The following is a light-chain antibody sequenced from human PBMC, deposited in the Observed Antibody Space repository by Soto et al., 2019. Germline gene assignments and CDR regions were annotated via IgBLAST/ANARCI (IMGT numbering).Light chain of an antibody. J-gene: IGKJ2*01. CDR2: AAS. V-gene: IGKV1-8*01. Sequence: AIRMTQSPSSLSASTGDRVTITCRASQGISSYLAWYQQKQGKAPKLLIYAASTLQSGVPSRFSGSGSGTDFTRTISCLQSEDFATYYCQQYYSYPYTFGQGTKLEIK. CDR3: QQYYSYPYT. CDR1: QGISSY.